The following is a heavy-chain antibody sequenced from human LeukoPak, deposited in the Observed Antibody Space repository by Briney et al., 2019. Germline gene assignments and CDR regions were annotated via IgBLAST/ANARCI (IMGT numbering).Heavy chain of an antibody. CDR1: GFTFSIYD. J-gene: IGHJ4*02. CDR3: GKDRTYGDPVDY. V-gene: IGHV3-23*01. CDR2: ISGSGDKT. Sequence: SGGSLRLSCAASGFTFSIYDMTWFRQAPGKGLEWVSAISGSGDKTYYADSVKGRFTISRDNSKNTLYLRMNSLTAEDTAVYYCGKDRTYGDPVDYWGQGTLVTVSS. D-gene: IGHD4-17*01.